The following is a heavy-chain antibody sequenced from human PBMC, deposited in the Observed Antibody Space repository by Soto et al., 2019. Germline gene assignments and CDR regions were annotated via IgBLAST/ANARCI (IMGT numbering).Heavy chain of an antibody. Sequence: QVQLQQWGAGLLKPSETLSLTCAVYGGSFSGYYWSWIRQPPGKGLEWIGEINHSGSTNYNPSLKSRVTISVDTSKNQFSLKLSSVTAADTAVYYCARVHSLGRSKTYAFDIWGQGTMVTVSS. D-gene: IGHD3-16*01. J-gene: IGHJ3*02. CDR3: ARVHSLGRSKTYAFDI. V-gene: IGHV4-34*01. CDR2: INHSGST. CDR1: GGSFSGYY.